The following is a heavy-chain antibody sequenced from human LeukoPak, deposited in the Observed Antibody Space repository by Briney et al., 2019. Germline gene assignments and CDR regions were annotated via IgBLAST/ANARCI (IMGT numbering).Heavy chain of an antibody. CDR3: ARATRVSSSWLYGMDV. CDR2: INPNSGGT. Sequence: ASVKVSCKASGYTFTGYYMHWVRQAPGQGLEWMGWINPNSGGTNYAQKFQGRVTMTRDTSISTAYMELSRLRSDNTAVYYCARATRVSSSWLYGMDVWGQATTVTVCS. CDR1: GYTFTGYY. D-gene: IGHD6-13*01. V-gene: IGHV1-2*02. J-gene: IGHJ6*02.